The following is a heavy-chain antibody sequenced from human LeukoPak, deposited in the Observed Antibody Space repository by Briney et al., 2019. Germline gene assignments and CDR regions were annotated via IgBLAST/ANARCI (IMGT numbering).Heavy chain of an antibody. D-gene: IGHD3-22*01. Sequence: PSETLSLTCTVSGGSISSSSYYWGWIRQPPGKGLEWIGSIYYSGSTYYNPSLKSRVTISVDTSKSQFSLKLSSVTAADTAVYYCASAANYYDNWFDPWGQGTLVTVSS. CDR3: ASAANYYDNWFDP. V-gene: IGHV4-39*07. J-gene: IGHJ5*02. CDR1: GGSISSSSYY. CDR2: IYYSGST.